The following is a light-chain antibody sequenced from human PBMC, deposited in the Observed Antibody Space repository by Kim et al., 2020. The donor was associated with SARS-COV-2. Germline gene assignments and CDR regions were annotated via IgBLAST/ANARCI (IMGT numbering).Light chain of an antibody. Sequence: DIQMTQSPSYLPASVGDRVTIACRASQTISTYLNWYQQKSGQAPRLLIYGASTLQGGVPSRFSGSGSGTEFTLTIANVQPEDFATYYCQQSHSAPITFGQGTRREIK. CDR3: QQSHSAPIT. J-gene: IGKJ5*01. CDR1: QTISTY. CDR2: GAS. V-gene: IGKV1-39*01.